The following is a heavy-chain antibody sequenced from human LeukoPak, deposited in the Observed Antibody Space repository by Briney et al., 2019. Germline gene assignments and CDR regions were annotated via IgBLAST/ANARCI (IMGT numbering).Heavy chain of an antibody. Sequence: SETLSLTCTVSGGSITSYYWSWIRQPPGKGLEWIGYIYYIGSTTYNPSLKSRVSISVDTSKDHFSLKLSSVTAADTAVYYCARSKDLVATVLDYWGQGTLVTVSS. V-gene: IGHV4-59*01. D-gene: IGHD5-12*01. CDR2: IYYIGST. CDR3: ARSKDLVATVLDY. CDR1: GGSITSYY. J-gene: IGHJ4*02.